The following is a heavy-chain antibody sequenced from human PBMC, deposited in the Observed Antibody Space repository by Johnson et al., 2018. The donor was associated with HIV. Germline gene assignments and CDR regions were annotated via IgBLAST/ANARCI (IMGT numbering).Heavy chain of an antibody. D-gene: IGHD1-26*01. CDR3: ARVVGTSQGDAFDM. CDR2: IDWSGGKT. Sequence: VQLVESGGGLVQPGMSLRLSCAASGFTFDDYAMHWVRQAPGKGLEWVSSIDWSGGKTAYSHSVKGRFTISRDNAKNSLYLQMNSLRAEDMALYYCARVVGTSQGDAFDMWGQGTMVTVSS. V-gene: IGHV3-20*04. CDR1: GFTFDDYA. J-gene: IGHJ3*02.